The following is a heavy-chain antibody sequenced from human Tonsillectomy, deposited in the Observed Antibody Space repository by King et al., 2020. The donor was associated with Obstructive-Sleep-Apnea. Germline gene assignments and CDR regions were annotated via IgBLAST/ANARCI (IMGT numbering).Heavy chain of an antibody. CDR1: GFTFRSYA. V-gene: IGHV3-30*01. CDR3: ARSNLVAGPRDY. Sequence: VQLVESGGGVAQPGRSLRLSCAASGFTFRSYAMHWVRQSPGKGLEWVAVISYDGSNKYYADSVKGRFTISRDSSKNTLFLQMNSLRAEDTAVYYCARSNLVAGPRDYWGQGTLVTVSS. J-gene: IGHJ4*02. CDR2: ISYDGSNK. D-gene: IGHD6-19*01.